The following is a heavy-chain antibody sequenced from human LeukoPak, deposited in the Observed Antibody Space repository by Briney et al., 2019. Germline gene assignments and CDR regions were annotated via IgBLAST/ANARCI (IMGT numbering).Heavy chain of an antibody. CDR1: GSSISSHS. D-gene: IGHD7-27*01. CDR3: ARDNWGSLDY. Sequence: SETLSLTCTVSGSSISSHSWGWVRQPPGKGLEWIGYDSNNGNINYNPALKSRVTISVDTSKRQFSLELSSVTAADTAIYYCARDNWGSLDYWGQGTLVTVSS. V-gene: IGHV4-59*11. CDR2: DSNNGNI. J-gene: IGHJ4*02.